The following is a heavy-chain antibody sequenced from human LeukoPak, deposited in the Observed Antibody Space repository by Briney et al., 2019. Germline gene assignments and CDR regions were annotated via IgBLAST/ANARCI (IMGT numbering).Heavy chain of an antibody. Sequence: TSETLSLTCAVYGGSFSGYYWSWIRQPPGKGLEWIGEINHSGSTNYNPSLKSRVTISVDTSKNQFSLKLSSVTAADTAVYYCARDLSGYDLVDYYYYMDVWGKGTTVTISS. D-gene: IGHD5-12*01. J-gene: IGHJ6*03. CDR1: GGSFSGYY. V-gene: IGHV4-34*01. CDR2: INHSGST. CDR3: ARDLSGYDLVDYYYYMDV.